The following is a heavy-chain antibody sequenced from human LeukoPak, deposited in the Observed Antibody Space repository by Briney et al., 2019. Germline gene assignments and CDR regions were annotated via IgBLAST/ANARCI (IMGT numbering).Heavy chain of an antibody. CDR1: GFTFNNYA. D-gene: IGHD3-16*01. CDR2: ISGSGGST. Sequence: GGSLRLSCAASGFTFNNYAMSWVRQAPGRGLEWVSTISGSGGSTYYADSVKGRFTISRDNSRTPLYLQMNSLRVEDTAVYYCARFRLGKRIDYWGQGTLVTVSS. V-gene: IGHV3-23*01. J-gene: IGHJ4*02. CDR3: ARFRLGKRIDY.